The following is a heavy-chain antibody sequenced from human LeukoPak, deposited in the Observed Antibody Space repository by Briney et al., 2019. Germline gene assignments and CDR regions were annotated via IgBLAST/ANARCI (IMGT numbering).Heavy chain of an antibody. D-gene: IGHD3-3*01. CDR2: IYYSGST. V-gene: IGHV4-39*07. Sequence: PSETLSLTCAISGGSIRGTPYYWGWIRQPPGKGLEWIGSIYYSGSTYYNPSLKSRLTISVDTSKNQFSLKLSSVTAADTAVYYCARASKIFGHFSYWGRGTLVTVSS. CDR3: ARASKIFGHFSY. CDR1: GGSIRGTPYY. J-gene: IGHJ4*02.